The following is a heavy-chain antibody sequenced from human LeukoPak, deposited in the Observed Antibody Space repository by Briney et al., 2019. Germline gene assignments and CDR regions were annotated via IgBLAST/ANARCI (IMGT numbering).Heavy chain of an antibody. D-gene: IGHD3-16*01. CDR3: ARDGVFDYYGMDV. V-gene: IGHV3-53*01. J-gene: IGHJ6*02. Sequence: GGSLRLSCAASGFTVSSNYMSWVRQAPGKGLEWVSVIYSGGSTYYADSVKGRFTVSRDNSKNTLYLQMNSLRAEDTAVYYCARDGVFDYYGMDVWGQGTTVTVSS. CDR1: GFTVSSNY. CDR2: IYSGGST.